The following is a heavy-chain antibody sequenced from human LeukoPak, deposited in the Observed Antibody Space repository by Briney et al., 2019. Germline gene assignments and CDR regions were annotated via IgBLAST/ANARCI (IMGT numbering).Heavy chain of an antibody. CDR2: IKQDGSEK. D-gene: IGHD5-12*01. CDR3: ARDDKGGYDYPLGY. V-gene: IGHV3-7*03. CDR1: GFTFSSYW. J-gene: IGHJ4*02. Sequence: GGSLRLSCAASGFTFSSYWMSWVRQAPGKGLEWVANIKQDGSEKYYVDSVKGRFTISRDNAKNSLYLQMNSLRAEDTAVYYCARDDKGGYDYPLGYWGQGTLVTVSS.